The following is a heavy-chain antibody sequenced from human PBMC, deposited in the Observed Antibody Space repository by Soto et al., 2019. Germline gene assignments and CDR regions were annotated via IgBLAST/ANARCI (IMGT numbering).Heavy chain of an antibody. CDR2: MNPNSGNT. D-gene: IGHD2-2*01. CDR1: GYTFTSYD. J-gene: IGHJ5*02. Sequence: QVQLVQSGAEVKKPGASVKVSCKASGYTFTSYDINWVRQATGQGLEWMGWMNPNSGNTGYAQKFQGRVTMTRNTSISTDYVELSRLRSEDTAVYYCARAARYCSSTSCYPFDPWGQGTLVTVSS. V-gene: IGHV1-8*01. CDR3: ARAARYCSSTSCYPFDP.